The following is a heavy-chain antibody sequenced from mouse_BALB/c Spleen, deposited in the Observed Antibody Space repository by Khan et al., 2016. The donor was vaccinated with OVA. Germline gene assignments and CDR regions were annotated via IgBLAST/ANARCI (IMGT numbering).Heavy chain of an antibody. J-gene: IGHJ3*01. V-gene: IGHV1-26*01. CDR2: VNPNTGGT. D-gene: IGHD2-14*01. CDR1: GYSFTLYY. CDR3: ARGYDFFAY. Sequence: VQLQQSGPDLVKPGASVKISCKASGYSFTLYYMTWVRQSHGKSLEWIGRVNPNTGGTDYNQDFKGKAILTVDKSSNTAYMEFRSLTSEDSAVYYWARGYDFFAYWGQGTLVTVSA.